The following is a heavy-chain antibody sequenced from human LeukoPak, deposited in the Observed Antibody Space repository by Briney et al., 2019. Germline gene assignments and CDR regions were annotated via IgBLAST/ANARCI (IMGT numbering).Heavy chain of an antibody. CDR1: GFAFSNYA. Sequence: GGSLRLSCAAPGFAFSNYAMGWVRQAPGKGLEWVSSINGRDGRTYYADSVRGRFSISSDNSKNTLFLQMNSLRAEDTAVYYCARGEAFAFDMWGQGTVVTVSS. CDR2: INGRDGRT. V-gene: IGHV3-23*01. CDR3: ARGEAFAFDM. J-gene: IGHJ3*02.